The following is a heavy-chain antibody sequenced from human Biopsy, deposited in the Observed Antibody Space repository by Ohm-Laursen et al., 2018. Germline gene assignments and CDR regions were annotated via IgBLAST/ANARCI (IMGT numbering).Heavy chain of an antibody. Sequence: AVKVSCKVSGYTFTSYDISWVRQAPGQGLEWMGWFNTYSGNTNYGKKFHDRVIMTSDTSTSTAYLEHRSLRSDDTAVYYCARDYYPYVDYLKDVPLCDSWGQGTLVTVSS. CDR2: FNTYSGNT. CDR3: ARDYYPYVDYLKDVPLCDS. J-gene: IGHJ4*02. CDR1: GYTFTSYD. V-gene: IGHV1-18*01. D-gene: IGHD4-17*01.